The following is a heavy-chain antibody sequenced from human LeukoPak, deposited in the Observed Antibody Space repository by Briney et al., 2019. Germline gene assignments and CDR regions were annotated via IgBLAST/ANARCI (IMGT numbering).Heavy chain of an antibody. CDR3: AKSEPAEFDYDSSGYFYDAFDI. CDR1: GFTFSSYG. CDR2: ISYDGSNK. Sequence: ARSLRLSCAASGFTFSSYGMHWVRQAPGKGLEWVAVISYDGSNKYYADSVKGRFTISRDNSKNTLYLQMNSLRAEDTAVYYCAKSEPAEFDYDSSGYFYDAFDIWGQGTMVTVSS. J-gene: IGHJ3*02. D-gene: IGHD3-22*01. V-gene: IGHV3-30*18.